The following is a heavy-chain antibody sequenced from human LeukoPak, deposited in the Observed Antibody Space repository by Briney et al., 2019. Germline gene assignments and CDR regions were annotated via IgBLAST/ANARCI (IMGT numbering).Heavy chain of an antibody. J-gene: IGHJ2*01. D-gene: IGHD2-15*01. V-gene: IGHV4-4*07. Sequence: SETLSLTCIVSGDSFSSYQWSWVRQPAGKGLEWIGRISASGTTNSNPALKSRVTMSVDSSKKQFSLNLSSVTAADTAVYYCARDGVAATGPAGYFDLWGRGTLVTVSS. CDR1: GDSFSSYQ. CDR3: ARDGVAATGPAGYFDL. CDR2: ISASGTT.